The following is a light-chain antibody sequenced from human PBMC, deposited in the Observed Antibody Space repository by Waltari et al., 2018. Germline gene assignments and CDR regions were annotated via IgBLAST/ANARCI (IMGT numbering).Light chain of an antibody. Sequence: SYDLTQPPSVSVSPGQTARITCSGNALPKLYSYWDQQKPGKAPLLLIYKDTQRATGSPVRFSGSNSGTTVTLTISGVQAEDAADYYCQSADTDFANHVLFGGGTQLTVL. CDR2: KDT. J-gene: IGLJ2*01. V-gene: IGLV3-25*03. CDR3: QSADTDFANHVL. CDR1: ALPKLY.